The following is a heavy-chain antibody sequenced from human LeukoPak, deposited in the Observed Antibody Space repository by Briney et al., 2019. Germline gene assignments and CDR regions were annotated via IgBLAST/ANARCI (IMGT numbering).Heavy chain of an antibody. J-gene: IGHJ4*02. CDR2: INHSGST. Sequence: SETLSLTCAVYSGSFSGYYWSWIRQPPGKGLEWIGEINHSGSTNYNPSLKSRVTISVDTSKNQFSLKLSSVTAADTAVYYCARMTTSSFDYWGQGTLVTVSS. V-gene: IGHV4-34*01. CDR3: ARMTTSSFDY. D-gene: IGHD4-11*01. CDR1: SGSFSGYY.